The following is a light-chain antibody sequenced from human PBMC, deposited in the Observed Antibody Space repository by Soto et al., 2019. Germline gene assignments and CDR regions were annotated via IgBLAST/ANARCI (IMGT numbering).Light chain of an antibody. J-gene: IGKJ1*01. V-gene: IGKV3-20*01. CDR2: GAS. CDR1: QSVSSSY. Sequence: EIVLTHAPGTLSLSPGERATLSCRASQSVSSSYLAWYQQKPGQAPRLLIYGASSRATGIPDRFSGSGSGTDFTLTISRLEPEDFAVYYCQQYGSSPCTFGQGTKLNIK. CDR3: QQYGSSPCT.